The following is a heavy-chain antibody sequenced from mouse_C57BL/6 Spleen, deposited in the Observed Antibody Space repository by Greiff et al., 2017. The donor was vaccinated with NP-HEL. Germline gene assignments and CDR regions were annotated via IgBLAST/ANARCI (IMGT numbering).Heavy chain of an antibody. CDR3: ARSGFGSSYGVYYFDY. CDR2: INPNNGGT. J-gene: IGHJ2*01. D-gene: IGHD1-1*01. V-gene: IGHV1-26*01. CDR1: GYTFTDYY. Sequence: EVQLQQSGPELVKPGASVKISCKASGYTFTDYYMNWVKQSHGKSLEWIGDINPNNGGTSYNQKFKGKATLTVDKSSSTAYMELRSLTSEDSAVYYCARSGFGSSYGVYYFDYWGQGTTLTVSS.